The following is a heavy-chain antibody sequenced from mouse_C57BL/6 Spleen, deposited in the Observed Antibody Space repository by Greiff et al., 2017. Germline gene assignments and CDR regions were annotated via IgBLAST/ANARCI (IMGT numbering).Heavy chain of an antibody. CDR3: ARHPFYYGSSHYYAMDY. CDR2: ISSGGSYT. J-gene: IGHJ4*01. CDR1: GFTFSSYG. V-gene: IGHV5-6*01. D-gene: IGHD1-1*01. Sequence: EVHLVESGGDLVKPGGSLKLSCAASGFTFSSYGMSWVRQTPDKRLEWVATISSGGSYTYYPDSVKGRFTIARDNAKNTLYLQMSSLKSEDTAMYYCARHPFYYGSSHYYAMDYWGQGTSVTVSS.